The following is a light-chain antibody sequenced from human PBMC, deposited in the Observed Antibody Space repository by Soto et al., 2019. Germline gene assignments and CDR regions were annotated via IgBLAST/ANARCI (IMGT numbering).Light chain of an antibody. Sequence: QSALTQPASVSGSPGQSITISCTGTSSDVGGYNYVSWYQQHPGKAPKLMIXDVSNRPSGVSNRFSGSKSGNTASLTISGXXXXXXADYYCSSYTSSSTLVFGTGTKLTVL. CDR1: SSDVGGYNY. CDR3: SSYTSSSTLV. CDR2: DVS. J-gene: IGLJ1*01. V-gene: IGLV2-14*01.